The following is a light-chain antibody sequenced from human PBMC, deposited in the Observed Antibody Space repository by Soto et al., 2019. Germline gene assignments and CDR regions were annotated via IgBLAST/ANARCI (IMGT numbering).Light chain of an antibody. Sequence: QSSLTQPASVSGSPGQSITISCTGTSSDVGSHNLVSWYQHHPGQAPKLMIYEVSERPLGVSARFSASKSGNTASLTSSGLQAEDEADYYCGTYGGSRAVFGGGTQLTVL. CDR2: EVS. J-gene: IGLJ7*01. CDR1: SSDVGSHNL. CDR3: GTYGGSRAV. V-gene: IGLV2-23*02.